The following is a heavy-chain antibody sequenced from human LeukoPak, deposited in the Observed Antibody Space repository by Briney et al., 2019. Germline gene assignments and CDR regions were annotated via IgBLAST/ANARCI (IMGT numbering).Heavy chain of an antibody. CDR1: GFTFRTYG. V-gene: IGHV3-33*01. Sequence: GTSLRLSCAVSGFTFRTYGMHWVRQAPGKGLEWVASIRTDGGEKYHADSVQGRFSISRVTSKNTLYLQMDSLRAEDTALYYCARIGYSTSWANFDYWGQGTLVTVSS. CDR2: IRTDGGEK. CDR3: ARIGYSTSWANFDY. J-gene: IGHJ4*02. D-gene: IGHD6-13*01.